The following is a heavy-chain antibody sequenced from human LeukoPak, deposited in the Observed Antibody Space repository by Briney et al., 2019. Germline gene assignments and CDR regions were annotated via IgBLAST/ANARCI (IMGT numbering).Heavy chain of an antibody. Sequence: SETLSLTCTVSGGSISSYYWSWIRQPPGKGLEWIGYIYYSGSTNYNPSLKSRVTISVDTSKNQFSLKLSSVTAADTAVYYCARDRRVSHYYDSSGYPDRYGMDVWGQGTTVTVSS. CDR2: IYYSGST. J-gene: IGHJ6*02. CDR3: ARDRRVSHYYDSSGYPDRYGMDV. V-gene: IGHV4-59*01. D-gene: IGHD3-22*01. CDR1: GGSISSYY.